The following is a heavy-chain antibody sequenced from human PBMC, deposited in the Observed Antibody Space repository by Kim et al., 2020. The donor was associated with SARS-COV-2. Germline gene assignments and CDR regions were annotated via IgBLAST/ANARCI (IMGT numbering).Heavy chain of an antibody. Sequence: GGSLRHSCAASGFTFGSYCMRWVRQAPGKGLEWVSNINQDGGEKYYVDSVKGRFTISRDNAKNSLYLQMNSLRAEDTAVYYCARARTQVGSLFPYYFDYWGQGTLVTVSS. D-gene: IGHD1-26*01. J-gene: IGHJ4*02. CDR1: GFTFGSYC. V-gene: IGHV3-7*01. CDR3: ARARTQVGSLFPYYFDY. CDR2: INQDGGEK.